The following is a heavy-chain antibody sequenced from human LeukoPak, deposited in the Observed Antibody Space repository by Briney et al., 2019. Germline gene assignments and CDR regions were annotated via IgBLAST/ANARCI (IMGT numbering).Heavy chain of an antibody. V-gene: IGHV4-30-4*01. J-gene: IGHJ4*02. CDR3: ASVSVWELATHTGGSFGY. CDR1: GGLTSRIEYY. CDR2: IYHTGTT. D-gene: IGHD1-26*01. Sequence: SQTLSLTCTVSGGLTSRIEYYWGWVRQSPVKGLEWLGHIYHTGTTLYSPHLNNRLTVSVDSSKNQFSLTLNSVTAADTAVYYCASVSVWELATHTGGSFGYWGRGILVTVSS.